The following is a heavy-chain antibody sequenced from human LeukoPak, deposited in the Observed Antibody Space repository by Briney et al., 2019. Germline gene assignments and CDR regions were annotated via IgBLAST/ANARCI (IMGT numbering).Heavy chain of an antibody. J-gene: IGHJ4*02. V-gene: IGHV4-59*01. CDR1: GGSISSYY. Sequence: SETLSLTCTVYGGSISSYYWSWIRQPPGKGLEWIGYIYYSGSTNYNPSLKSRVTISVDTSKNQFSLKLSSVTAADTAVYYCARAEASGWYDYWGQGTLVTVSS. D-gene: IGHD6-19*01. CDR2: IYYSGST. CDR3: ARAEASGWYDY.